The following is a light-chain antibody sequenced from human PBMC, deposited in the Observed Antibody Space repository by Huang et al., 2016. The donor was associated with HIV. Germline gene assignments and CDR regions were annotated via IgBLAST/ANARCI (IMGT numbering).Light chain of an antibody. CDR3: QQYDSSPKT. Sequence: EIVLTQSPGTLSLSPGERATLSCRASQSVSNNYLAWYQQKPGQAPRLLIYGASSRATGIPDRVSGSGSGTDFTLTISRLEPEDFAVFYCQQYDSSPKTFGQGTKVEI. CDR1: QSVSNNY. J-gene: IGKJ1*01. CDR2: GAS. V-gene: IGKV3-20*01.